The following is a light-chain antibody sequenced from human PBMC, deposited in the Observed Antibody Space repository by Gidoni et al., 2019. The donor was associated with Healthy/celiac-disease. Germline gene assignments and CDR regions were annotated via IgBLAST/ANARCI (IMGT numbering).Light chain of an antibody. J-gene: IGLJ1*01. CDR1: SSDVGSYNL. CDR3: CSYAGSSLYV. V-gene: IGLV2-23*02. Sequence: QSALTQPASVSGSPGQSITISCTGTSSDVGSYNLVSWYQPHPGKAPKLMLYEVSKRPSGVSNRFSGSRSGNTASLTISGLQAEDEADYYCCSYAGSSLYVFGTGTKVTVL. CDR2: EVS.